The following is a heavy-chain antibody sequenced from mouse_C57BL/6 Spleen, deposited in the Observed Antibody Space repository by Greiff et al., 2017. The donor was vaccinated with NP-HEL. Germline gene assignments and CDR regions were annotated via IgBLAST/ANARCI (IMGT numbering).Heavy chain of an antibody. V-gene: IGHV5-17*01. D-gene: IGHD1-1*01. CDR3: ARSPYYYGSVFDY. J-gene: IGHJ2*01. Sequence: DVQLQESGGGLVKPGGSLKLSCAASGFTFSDYGMHWVRQAPEKGLEWVAYISSGSSTIYYADTVKGRFTISRGNAKNTLFLQMTSLRSEDTAMYYCARSPYYYGSVFDYWGQGTTLTVSS. CDR1: GFTFSDYG. CDR2: ISSGSSTI.